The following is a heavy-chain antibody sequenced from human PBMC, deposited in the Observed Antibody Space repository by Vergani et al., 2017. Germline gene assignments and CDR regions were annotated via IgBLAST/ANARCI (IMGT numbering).Heavy chain of an antibody. Sequence: EVQLVESGGGLVQPGRSLRLSCTASGFTFGDYAMSWFRQAPGKGLEWVGFIRSKAYGGTTEYAAAVKGRFTISRDDSKSIAYLQMNSLKTEDTAVYYCTRHVPCGDGACLHFDHWGQGTQVTVSS. CDR2: IRSKAYGGTT. CDR1: GFTFGDYA. V-gene: IGHV3-49*03. J-gene: IGHJ4*02. D-gene: IGHD2-21*01. CDR3: TRHVPCGDGACLHFDH.